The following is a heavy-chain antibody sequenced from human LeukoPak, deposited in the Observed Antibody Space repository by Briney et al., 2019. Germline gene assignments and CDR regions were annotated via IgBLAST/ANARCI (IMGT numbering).Heavy chain of an antibody. CDR3: ARDVYYYDSSGYYDY. J-gene: IGHJ4*02. CDR1: GGTFSSYA. V-gene: IGHV1-69*13. CDR2: IIPIFGTA. D-gene: IGHD3-22*01. Sequence: SVKVSCKASGGTFSSYAISWVRQAPGQGLEWMGGIIPIFGTANYAQKFQGRVTITADESTSTAYMELSSLRSEDTAVYYCARDVYYYDSSGYYDYWGQGTLVTVSS.